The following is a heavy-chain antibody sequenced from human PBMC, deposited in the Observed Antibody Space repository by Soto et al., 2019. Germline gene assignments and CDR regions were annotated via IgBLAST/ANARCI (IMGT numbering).Heavy chain of an antibody. D-gene: IGHD1-26*01. CDR2: VGGSGGST. J-gene: IGHJ4*02. CDR1: GFTFSSYA. Sequence: VGSLRLSCAASGFTFSSYAMSWVRQAPGKGLEWVSAVGGSGGSTYYADSVKGRFTISRDNSKNTLYVQMNSLRAEDTAIYYCAKDRDSGSYYFDYWGQGTPVTVSS. V-gene: IGHV3-23*01. CDR3: AKDRDSGSYYFDY.